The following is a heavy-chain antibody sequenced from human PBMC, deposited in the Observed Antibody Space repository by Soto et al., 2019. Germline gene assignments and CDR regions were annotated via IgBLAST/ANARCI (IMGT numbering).Heavy chain of an antibody. V-gene: IGHV4-4*02. CDR2: ILHTGGT. J-gene: IGHJ4*02. D-gene: IGHD7-27*01. CDR3: AKTGDGDPIDS. CDR1: GDSISSRNW. Sequence: QVQLQESGPGLVKPSGTLSLTCAVSGDSISSRNWWTGVRQPPGKGLEWIGEILHTGGTNYSPSLKSRVTISVDKAKNHFSLKMTSVTAADTALYFCAKTGDGDPIDSWGQGTLVTVSS.